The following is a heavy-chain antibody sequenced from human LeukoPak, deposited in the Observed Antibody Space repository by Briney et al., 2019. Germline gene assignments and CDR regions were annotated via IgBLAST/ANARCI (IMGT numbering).Heavy chain of an antibody. D-gene: IGHD6-6*01. Sequence: GGSLRLSCAASGFTFSSYAMSWARQLPGKGLVWVSRISPTGSTTSYADSVKGRFTVSRDNAKNTLYLQVNNLRAEDTAVYYCARGPNSNWSGLDFWGQGTLLTVSS. CDR3: ARGPNSNWSGLDF. V-gene: IGHV3-74*01. CDR2: ISPTGSTT. J-gene: IGHJ4*02. CDR1: GFTFSSYA.